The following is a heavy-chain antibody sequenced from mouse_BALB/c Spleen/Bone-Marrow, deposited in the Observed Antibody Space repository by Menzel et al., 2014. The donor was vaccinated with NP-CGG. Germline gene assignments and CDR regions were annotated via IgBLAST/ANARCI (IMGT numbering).Heavy chain of an antibody. Sequence: VQLKQSGAELVRPGALVKLSCKASGFNIKDYYMHWVIQRPEQGLEWIGWIDPESGNTIYDPKFQGKASITADTSSNTAYLQLSSLTSEDTAVYCCARRSGSSFDYWGQGTTLTVSS. CDR2: IDPESGNT. J-gene: IGHJ2*01. V-gene: IGHV14-1*02. CDR3: ARRSGSSFDY. D-gene: IGHD1-1*01. CDR1: GFNIKDYY.